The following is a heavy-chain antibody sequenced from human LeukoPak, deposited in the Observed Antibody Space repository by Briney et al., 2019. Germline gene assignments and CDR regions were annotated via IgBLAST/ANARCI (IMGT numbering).Heavy chain of an antibody. J-gene: IGHJ4*02. V-gene: IGHV4-34*01. D-gene: IGHD4-11*01. CDR2: INHSGST. CDR1: GGSFSGYY. CDR3: ARGLVTTNPYFDY. Sequence: SETLSLTCAVYGGSFSGYYWSWIRKPPGKGQEWLGEINHSGSTNYNPSLKSRVTISVDTSKNQFSLKLSSVTAADTAVYYCARGLVTTNPYFDYWGQGTLVTVSS.